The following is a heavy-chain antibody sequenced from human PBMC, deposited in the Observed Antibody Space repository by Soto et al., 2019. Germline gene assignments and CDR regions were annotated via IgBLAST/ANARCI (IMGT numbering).Heavy chain of an antibody. J-gene: IGHJ4*02. CDR2: ISSSGSTI. D-gene: IGHD3-3*01. Sequence: TGGSLRLSCAASGFTFSDYYMSWIRQAPGKGLEWVSYISSSGSTIYYADSVKGRFTISRDNAKNSLYLQMNSLRAEDTAVYYCARVSYGGYYFFDYWGQGTLVTVSS. V-gene: IGHV3-11*01. CDR1: GFTFSDYY. CDR3: ARVSYGGYYFFDY.